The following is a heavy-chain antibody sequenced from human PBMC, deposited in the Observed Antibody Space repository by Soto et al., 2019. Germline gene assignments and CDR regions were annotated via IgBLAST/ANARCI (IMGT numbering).Heavy chain of an antibody. Sequence: GGSLRLSCAASGFTFSDYYMSWIRQAPGKGLEWVSYISSSGSTIYYADSVKGRFTISRDNAKNSLYLQMNSLRAEDTAVYYCARDNPSESDYIWGSYRPNYMDVWGKGTTVTVSS. CDR1: GFTFSDYY. V-gene: IGHV3-11*01. J-gene: IGHJ6*03. D-gene: IGHD3-16*02. CDR2: ISSSGSTI. CDR3: ARDNPSESDYIWGSYRPNYMDV.